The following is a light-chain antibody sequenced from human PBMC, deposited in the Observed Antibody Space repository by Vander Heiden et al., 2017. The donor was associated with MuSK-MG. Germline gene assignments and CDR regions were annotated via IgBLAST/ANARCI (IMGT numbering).Light chain of an antibody. Sequence: DIQMTQSPSSLSASVGDRVTITCRASQSISSYLNWYQQKPGKAPKLLIYAASSLQRGVPSRCSGSGCATDFTLTISSRQPEDVAAYYCQQSYSSTPLLTFGGGTKVEIK. CDR2: AAS. J-gene: IGKJ4*01. V-gene: IGKV1-39*01. CDR1: QSISSY. CDR3: QQSYSSTPLLT.